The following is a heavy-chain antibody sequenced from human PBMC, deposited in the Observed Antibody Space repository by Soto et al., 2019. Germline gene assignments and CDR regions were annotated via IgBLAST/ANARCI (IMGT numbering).Heavy chain of an antibody. J-gene: IGHJ6*02. CDR2: IYYSGST. D-gene: IGHD2-2*01. Sequence: PSETLSLTCTVSGGSISSSSYYWGWIRQPPGKGLEWIGSIYYSGSTYYNPSLKSRVTISVDTSKNQFSLKLSSVTAADTAVYYCARRIVVVPAAIYYHYGMDVWGQGTTVTVSS. CDR1: GGSISSSSYY. CDR3: ARRIVVVPAAIYYHYGMDV. V-gene: IGHV4-39*01.